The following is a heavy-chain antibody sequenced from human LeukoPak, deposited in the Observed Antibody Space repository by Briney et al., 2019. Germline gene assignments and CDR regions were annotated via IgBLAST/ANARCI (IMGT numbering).Heavy chain of an antibody. J-gene: IGHJ6*02. CDR2: IYYSGST. Sequence: SETLSLTCAVYGGSFSGYYWSWIRQPPGKGLEWIGYIYYSGSTYYNPSLKSRVTISVDTSKNQFSLKLSSVTAADTAVYYCARDPGYSSSWYGPFGMDVWGQGTTVTVSS. V-gene: IGHV4-34*09. D-gene: IGHD6-13*01. CDR1: GGSFSGYY. CDR3: ARDPGYSSSWYGPFGMDV.